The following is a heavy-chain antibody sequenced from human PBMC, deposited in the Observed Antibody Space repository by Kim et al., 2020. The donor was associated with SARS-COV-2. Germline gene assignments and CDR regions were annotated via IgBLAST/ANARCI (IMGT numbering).Heavy chain of an antibody. CDR1: GFTFSSYA. D-gene: IGHD2-15*01. V-gene: IGHV3-23*01. CDR3: AGFLLVVDAFDI. Sequence: GGSLRLSCAASGFTFSSYAMSWVRQAPGKGLEWVSAISGSGGSTYYADSVKGRFTISRDNSKNTLYLQMNSLRAEDTAVYYCAGFLLVVDAFDIWGQGTMVTVSS. J-gene: IGHJ3*02. CDR2: ISGSGGST.